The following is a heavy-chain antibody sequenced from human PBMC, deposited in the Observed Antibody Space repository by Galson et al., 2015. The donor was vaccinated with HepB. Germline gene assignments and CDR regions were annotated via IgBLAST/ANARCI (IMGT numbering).Heavy chain of an antibody. CDR3: ARGRQLWFYYYYGMDV. J-gene: IGHJ6*02. CDR2: INTNTGNP. D-gene: IGHD5-18*01. Sequence: SVKVSCKASGYTFTSYAMNWVRQAPGQGLEWMGWINTNTGNPTYAQGFTGRFVFSLDTSVSTAYLQISSLKAEDTAVYYCARGRQLWFYYYYGMDVWGQGTTVTVSS. CDR1: GYTFTSYA. V-gene: IGHV7-4-1*02.